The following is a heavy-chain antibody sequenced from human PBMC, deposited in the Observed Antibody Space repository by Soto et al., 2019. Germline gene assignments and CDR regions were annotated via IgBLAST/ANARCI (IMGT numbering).Heavy chain of an antibody. J-gene: IGHJ4*02. V-gene: IGHV3-53*04. CDR1: GFTVSSNY. D-gene: IGHD6-13*01. CDR3: ARGKHAPLYGSSWYFDY. CDR2: IYSGGST. Sequence: GGSLRLSCAASGFTVSSNYMSWVRQAPGKGLEWVSVIYSGGSTYYADSVKGRFTISRHNSKNTLYLQMNSLRAEDTAVYYCARGKHAPLYGSSWYFDYWGQGTLVTVSS.